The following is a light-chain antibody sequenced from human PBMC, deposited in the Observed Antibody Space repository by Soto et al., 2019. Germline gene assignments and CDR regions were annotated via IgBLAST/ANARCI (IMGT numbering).Light chain of an antibody. CDR2: EVT. CDR1: SSDVGGCDY. J-gene: IGLJ1*01. V-gene: IGLV2-8*01. Sequence: QSVLTQPPSASGSPGQSVTISCTGTSSDVGGCDYVSWYQQRPGKAPKLLIHEVTKRPSGVPDRFSGSKSGNTASLTVSGLQAEDEADYYCSSYAGRTLYVFGTGTKVTVL. CDR3: SSYAGRTLYV.